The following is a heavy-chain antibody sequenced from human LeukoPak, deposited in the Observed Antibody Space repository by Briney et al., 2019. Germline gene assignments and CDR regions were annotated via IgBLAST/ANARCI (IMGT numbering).Heavy chain of an antibody. J-gene: IGHJ4*02. CDR2: IKSKTDGGTT. D-gene: IGHD3-9*01. CDR1: GFTFSNAW. CDR3: TTPYYDILTGH. Sequence: GGSLRLSCAASGFTFSNAWMSWVRQAPGKGLEWVGRIKSKTDGGTTDYAAPVKGRFTISRDDSKNTLYLQMNSLKTKDTAVYYCTTPYYDILTGHWGQGTLVTVSS. V-gene: IGHV3-15*01.